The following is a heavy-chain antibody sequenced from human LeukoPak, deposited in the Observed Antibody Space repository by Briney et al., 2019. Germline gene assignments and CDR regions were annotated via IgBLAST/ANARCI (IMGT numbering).Heavy chain of an antibody. CDR3: ARAVPSTYYYDSSGYPDY. Sequence: GGSLRLSCAASGFTFSNYDMHWVRQVTGKGLERVSAIGTAGDPYYPGSVKGRFTISRDNAKNSLYLQMNSLRAEDTAVYYCARAVPSTYYYDSSGYPDYWGQGTLVTVSS. CDR2: IGTAGDP. V-gene: IGHV3-13*05. D-gene: IGHD3-22*01. J-gene: IGHJ4*02. CDR1: GFTFSNYD.